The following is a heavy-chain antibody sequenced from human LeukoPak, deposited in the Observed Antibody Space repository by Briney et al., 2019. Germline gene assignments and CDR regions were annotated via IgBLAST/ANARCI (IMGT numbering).Heavy chain of an antibody. D-gene: IGHD3-10*01. V-gene: IGHV1-2*02. CDR3: ARGTMVRGVITIDVDY. Sequence: ASVKVSCKASGYTFTGYYMHWVRQAPGQGLEWMGWINPNSGGTNYAQKFQGRVTMTRDTSISTAYMELSRLRSDDTAVYYCARGTMVRGVITIDVDYWGQGTLVIVSS. CDR1: GYTFTGYY. CDR2: INPNSGGT. J-gene: IGHJ4*02.